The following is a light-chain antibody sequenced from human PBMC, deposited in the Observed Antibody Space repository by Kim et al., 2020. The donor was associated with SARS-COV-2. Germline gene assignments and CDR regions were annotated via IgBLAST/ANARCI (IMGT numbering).Light chain of an antibody. V-gene: IGLV3-1*01. CDR3: QAWDSSTVV. CDR1: KLGDKY. CDR2: QDS. Sequence: VSPGQTTSITCSGDKLGDKYACWYQQKPGQSPVLVIYQDSKLPSGIPERFSGSNSGNTAALSISGTQAMDEADYYCQAWDSSTVVFGGGTQLTVL. J-gene: IGLJ2*01.